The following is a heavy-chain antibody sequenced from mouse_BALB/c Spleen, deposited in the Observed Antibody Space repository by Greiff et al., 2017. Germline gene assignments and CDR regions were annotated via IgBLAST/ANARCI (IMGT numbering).Heavy chain of an antibody. CDR2: ISSGGSYT. V-gene: IGHV5-9-4*01. Sequence: DVHLVESGGGLVKPGGSLKLSCAASGFTFSSYAMSWVRQSPEKRLEWVAEISSGGSYTYYPDTVTGRFTISRDNAKNTLYLEMSSLRSEDTAMYYCARDEVRQGYAMDYWGQGTSVTVSS. J-gene: IGHJ4*01. CDR3: ARDEVRQGYAMDY. CDR1: GFTFSSYA. D-gene: IGHD2-14*01.